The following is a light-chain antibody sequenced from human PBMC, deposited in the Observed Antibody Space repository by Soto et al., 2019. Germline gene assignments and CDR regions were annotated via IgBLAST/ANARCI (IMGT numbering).Light chain of an antibody. V-gene: IGKV3-20*01. CDR1: QSVSSSF. CDR2: GAS. Sequence: ESVLTQSPGTLSLSPGERATLSCRASQSVSSSFLAWYQLKPGQAPRLLIDGASSRATGTPDRFSGSGSGTDFTLTISRLEPEDFAVYYCQQYDSSPGTFGQGTKVEIK. J-gene: IGKJ1*01. CDR3: QQYDSSPGT.